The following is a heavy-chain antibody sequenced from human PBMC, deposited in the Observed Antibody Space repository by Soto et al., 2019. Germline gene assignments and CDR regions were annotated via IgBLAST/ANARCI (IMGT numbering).Heavy chain of an antibody. CDR2: IYYTGNT. V-gene: IGHV4-31*03. CDR1: GVSISSGDYY. CDR3: ARWRTHAMGDHDH. Sequence: QVQLQESGPGLVKPSQTLSLTCTVSGVSISSGDYYWSWIRHPGEGLEWIGYIYYTGNTYYNPSLKSRVTISLDSSKNQFSLKLSSVTAADTAVYYCARWRTHAMGDHDHWGQGTLVTVSS. J-gene: IGHJ5*02. D-gene: IGHD2-21*02.